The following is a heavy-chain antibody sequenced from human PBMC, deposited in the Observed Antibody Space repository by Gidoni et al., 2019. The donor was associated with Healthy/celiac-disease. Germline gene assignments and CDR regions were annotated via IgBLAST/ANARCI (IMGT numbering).Heavy chain of an antibody. J-gene: IGHJ5*02. CDR1: GFTFSSYA. D-gene: IGHD1-7*01. V-gene: IGHV3-30-3*01. CDR3: ARDRYNWNYGWFDP. CDR2: ISYDGSNK. Sequence: QVQLVESGGGVVQPGRSVRLSCAASGFTFSSYAMHWVRQAPGKGLEWVAVISYDGSNKYYADSVKGRFTISRDNSKNTLYLQMNSLRAEDTAVYYCARDRYNWNYGWFDPWGQGTLVTVSS.